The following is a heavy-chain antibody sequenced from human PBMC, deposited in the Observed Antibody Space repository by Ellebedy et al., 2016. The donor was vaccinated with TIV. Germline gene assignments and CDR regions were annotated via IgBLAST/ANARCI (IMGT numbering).Heavy chain of an antibody. D-gene: IGHD1-26*01. CDR1: GFMFNTYA. CDR2: ISYDSGNK. Sequence: PGGSLRLSCAASGFMFNTYAMHWVRQAPGKGLEWVAIISYDSGNKFYTDSVKGRFTVSRDNAKNTLYLHLNGLRGEDTAIYYCAKAGGGGAPDDYWGQGTLVTVSS. J-gene: IGHJ4*02. CDR3: AKAGGGGAPDDY. V-gene: IGHV3-30*18.